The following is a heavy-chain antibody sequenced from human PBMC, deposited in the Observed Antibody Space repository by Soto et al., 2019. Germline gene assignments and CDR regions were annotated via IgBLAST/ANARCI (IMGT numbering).Heavy chain of an antibody. Sequence: ASVKVSCKASRYTFTSYDINLVRQATGQGIEWKGNMKPNSGNTGYAQKFQGRVTMTRNTSISTVYMELSSLRSVDTAVYYCAVGIAARPTFYYYYYYMDVWGKGTTVTVSS. CDR1: RYTFTSYD. CDR3: AVGIAARPTFYYYYYYMDV. CDR2: MKPNSGNT. V-gene: IGHV1-8*01. J-gene: IGHJ6*03. D-gene: IGHD6-6*01.